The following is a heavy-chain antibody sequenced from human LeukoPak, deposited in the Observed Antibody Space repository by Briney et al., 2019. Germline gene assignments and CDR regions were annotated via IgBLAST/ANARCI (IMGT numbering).Heavy chain of an antibody. CDR2: ISSSGSTI. Sequence: GGSLRLSCAASGFTFSDYYMSWIRQAPGKGLEWVSYISSSGSTIYYADSVKGRFAISRDNAKNSLYLQMNSLRAEDTAVYYCVYGFLEWLLSDNWFDPWGQGTLVTVSS. J-gene: IGHJ5*02. D-gene: IGHD3-3*01. V-gene: IGHV3-11*01. CDR1: GFTFSDYY. CDR3: VYGFLEWLLSDNWFDP.